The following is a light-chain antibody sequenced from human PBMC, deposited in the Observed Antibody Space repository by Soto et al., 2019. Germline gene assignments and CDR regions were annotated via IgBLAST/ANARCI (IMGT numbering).Light chain of an antibody. J-gene: IGKJ1*01. V-gene: IGKV1-39*01. CDR3: QQSYSTPRT. CDR2: AAS. CDR1: QNIGTS. Sequence: DIKMTQYPSTLSAFVGDSVTITCRASQNIGTSLAWYQQKPGKAPKLLIYAASSLQSGVPSRFSGSGSGTDFTLTISSLQPEDFATYYCQQSYSTPRTFGQGTKVDIK.